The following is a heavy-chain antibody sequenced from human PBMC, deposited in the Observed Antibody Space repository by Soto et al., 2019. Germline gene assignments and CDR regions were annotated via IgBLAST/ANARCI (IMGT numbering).Heavy chain of an antibody. CDR1: GFTFSDYY. J-gene: IGHJ3*02. Sequence: QVQLVESGGGLVKPGGSLRLSCAASGFTFSDYYMSWIRQAPGTGLEWVSYISSSSSYTNYADSVKGRFTISRDNAKNSLYLQMNSRRAEDTAVYYCARDKGYCGGDCYPDAFDIWGQGTMVTVSS. CDR2: ISSSSSYT. D-gene: IGHD2-21*02. CDR3: ARDKGYCGGDCYPDAFDI. V-gene: IGHV3-11*06.